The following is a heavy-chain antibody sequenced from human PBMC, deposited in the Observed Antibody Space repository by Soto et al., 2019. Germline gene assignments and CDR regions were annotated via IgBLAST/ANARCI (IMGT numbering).Heavy chain of an antibody. D-gene: IGHD3-9*01. Sequence: QVQRVESGGGLVKPGGSLRLSCAASGFTFSDYFMSWIRQAPGKGLEWVSYISSTSTYTNYADSVKGRFTISRDNAKNSLYLQMNSLRAEDTAVYYCARDADVLTGSDAFDIWGQGTMVTVS. V-gene: IGHV3-11*05. CDR3: ARDADVLTGSDAFDI. CDR2: ISSTSTYT. CDR1: GFTFSDYF. J-gene: IGHJ3*02.